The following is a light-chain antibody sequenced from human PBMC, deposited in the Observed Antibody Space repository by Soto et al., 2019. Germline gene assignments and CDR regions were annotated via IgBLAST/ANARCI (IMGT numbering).Light chain of an antibody. CDR1: QSVSST. V-gene: IGKV3-15*01. CDR3: QRYNNWPLT. Sequence: EIVMTQSPATLSVSPGEGATLSCWASQSVSSTLAWYHQKPGQAPRLLIYGASTRATGIPARFSGSGSGTEFTLTIRSLQSADFAVYYCQRYNNWPLTFGQGTKV. CDR2: GAS. J-gene: IGKJ1*01.